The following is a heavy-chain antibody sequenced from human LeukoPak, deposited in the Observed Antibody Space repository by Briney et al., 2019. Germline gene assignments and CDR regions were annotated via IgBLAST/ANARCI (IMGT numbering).Heavy chain of an antibody. Sequence: GGSLRLSCAASGFSFDDYAMHWIRQPPGKGLEWVSLITGDGATMYHLDSVKGRFTISRGNSKNSLYLQMDSLTTEDTALYYCAKDLTAVGSPWFDPWGQGTLVTVSS. J-gene: IGHJ5*02. CDR3: AKDLTAVGSPWFDP. CDR1: GFSFDDYA. CDR2: ITGDGATM. V-gene: IGHV3-43*02. D-gene: IGHD4-11*01.